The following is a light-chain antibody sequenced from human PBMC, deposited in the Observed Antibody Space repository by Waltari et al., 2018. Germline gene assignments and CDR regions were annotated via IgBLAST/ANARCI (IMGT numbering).Light chain of an antibody. CDR3: QQYFTRPWT. CDR1: QTVLYIPNKKNY. CDR2: WAS. J-gene: IGKJ1*01. V-gene: IGKV4-1*01. Sequence: DIVMTQSPDSLAVSLGEGATITCKSSQTVLYIPNKKNYLAWYQQTPGHPPKLIIYWASTRESGVPDRFSGSGSETNFTLTITSLQTEDVAVYYCQQYFTRPWTFGQGTKVEIK.